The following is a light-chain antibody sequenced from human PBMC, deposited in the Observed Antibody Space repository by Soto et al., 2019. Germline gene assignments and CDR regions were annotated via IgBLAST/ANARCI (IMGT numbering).Light chain of an antibody. CDR3: AAWDDSLNGHVV. V-gene: IGLV1-44*01. Sequence: QSVLTQPPSASGTPGQRVTISCSGSSSNIGSSTVNWYQQVPGTAPKLLIYSNDQRPSGVPDRLSGSKSGTSASLAISGPQSEDEADYYCAAWDDSLNGHVVFGGGTQLTVL. J-gene: IGLJ2*01. CDR2: SND. CDR1: SSNIGSST.